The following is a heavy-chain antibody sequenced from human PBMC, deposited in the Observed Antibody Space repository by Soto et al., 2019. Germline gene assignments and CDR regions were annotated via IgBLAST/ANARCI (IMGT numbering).Heavy chain of an antibody. J-gene: IGHJ3*02. V-gene: IGHV4-31*03. CDR3: AREIYDSSGYDDAFDI. Sequence: PSESLSLICTVSGGSISSGGYYWSWIRQHPGKGLEWIGYIYYSGSTYYNPSLKSRVTISVDTSKNQFSLKLSSVTAADTAVYYCAREIYDSSGYDDAFDIWGQGTMVTVSS. CDR2: IYYSGST. CDR1: GGSISSGGYY. D-gene: IGHD3-22*01.